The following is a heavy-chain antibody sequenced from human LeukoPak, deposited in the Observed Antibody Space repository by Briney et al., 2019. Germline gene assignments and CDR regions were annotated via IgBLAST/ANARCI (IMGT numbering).Heavy chain of an antibody. J-gene: IGHJ4*02. Sequence: SETLSLTCTVSGGSISSSSYYWGWIRQPPGKGLEWIGYIYYSGSTYYNPSLKSRVTISVDTSKNQFSLKPSSVTATDTAVYYCARAVRYCSSTSCYPTPYYFDYWGQGTLVTVSS. V-gene: IGHV4-30-4*08. CDR1: GGSISSSSYY. CDR3: ARAVRYCSSTSCYPTPYYFDY. CDR2: IYYSGST. D-gene: IGHD2-2*01.